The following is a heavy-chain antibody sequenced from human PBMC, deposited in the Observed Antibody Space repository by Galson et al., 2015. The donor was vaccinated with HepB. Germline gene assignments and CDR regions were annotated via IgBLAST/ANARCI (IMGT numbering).Heavy chain of an antibody. CDR3: ARGGGGNAYCGGDCYSVPFDY. V-gene: IGHV3-23*01. J-gene: IGHJ4*02. Sequence: SLRLSCAASGFTFSSYAMSWVRQAPGKGLEWVSAISGSGGSTYYADSVKGRFTISRDNSKNTLYLQMNSLRAEDTAVYYCARGGGGNAYCGGDCYSVPFDYWGQGTLVTVSS. D-gene: IGHD2-21*02. CDR1: GFTFSSYA. CDR2: ISGSGGST.